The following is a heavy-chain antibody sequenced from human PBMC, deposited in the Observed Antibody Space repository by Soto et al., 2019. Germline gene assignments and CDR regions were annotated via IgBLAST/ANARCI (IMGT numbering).Heavy chain of an antibody. CDR1: GDSISSGAYY. J-gene: IGHJ4*02. D-gene: IGHD3-10*01. Sequence: QVQLQESGPGLVKPSQTLSLTCTVSGDSISSGAYYWSWIRQHPGKVLEWIGYIFYSGSTYYNPSLKSRITISIDTSKNQFSLKLSSVTAADTAVYYCARAYGSGSYYNVGIDYWGQGTLVTVSS. V-gene: IGHV4-31*03. CDR2: IFYSGST. CDR3: ARAYGSGSYYNVGIDY.